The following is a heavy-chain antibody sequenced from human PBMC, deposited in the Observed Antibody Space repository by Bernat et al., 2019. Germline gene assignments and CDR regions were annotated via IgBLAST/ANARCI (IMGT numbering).Heavy chain of an antibody. Sequence: EVQLVESGGGLVKPGGSLRLSCAASGFTFSSYSMNWVRQAPGKGLEWVSYISSSSSYIYYADSVKGRFTISRDNAKNSLYLQMNSLRAEDTAVYYCAREGAGIAAAGWFDPWGQGTLVTVSS. CDR2: ISSSSSYI. D-gene: IGHD6-13*01. J-gene: IGHJ5*02. CDR1: GFTFSSYS. V-gene: IGHV3-21*05. CDR3: AREGAGIAAAGWFDP.